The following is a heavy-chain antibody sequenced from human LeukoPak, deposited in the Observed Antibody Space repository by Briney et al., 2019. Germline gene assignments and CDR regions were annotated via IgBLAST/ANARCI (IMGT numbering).Heavy chain of an antibody. J-gene: IGHJ5*02. CDR1: GYSFTSYW. Sequence: GESLKISCKGSGYSFTSYWIGWVRQMPGKGLEWMGIIYPGDSDTRYSPSFQGQVTISADKSISTAYLQWSSLKASDTAMYYCARRAMKYSSSWYVNNWFDLWGQGTLVTVSS. CDR3: ARRAMKYSSSWYVNNWFDL. D-gene: IGHD6-13*01. CDR2: IYPGDSDT. V-gene: IGHV5-51*01.